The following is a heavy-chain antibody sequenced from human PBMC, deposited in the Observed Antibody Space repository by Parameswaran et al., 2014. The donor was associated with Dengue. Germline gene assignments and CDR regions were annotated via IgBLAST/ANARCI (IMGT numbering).Heavy chain of an antibody. CDR2: INHSGST. D-gene: IGHD1/OR15-1a*01. Sequence: RWIRQPPGKGLEWIGEINHSGSTNYNPSLKSRVTISVDTSKNQFSLKLSSVTAADTAVYYCARVGEHPQLYYYYYYMDVWGKGTTVTVSS. V-gene: IGHV4-34*01. CDR3: ARVGEHPQLYYYYYYMDV. J-gene: IGHJ6*03.